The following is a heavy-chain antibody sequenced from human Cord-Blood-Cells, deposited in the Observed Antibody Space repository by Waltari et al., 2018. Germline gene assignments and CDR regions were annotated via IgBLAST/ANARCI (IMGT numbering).Heavy chain of an antibody. CDR2: IYTSGST. D-gene: IGHD3-3*01. CDR1: GGSISSGSYY. CDR3: ARAPHTYYDFWSGYYPFTFDY. Sequence: QVQLQESGPGLVKPSQTLSLTCTVSGGSISSGSYYWSWIRQPAGKGLEWIGYIYTSGSTNYHPSLKGGVTISVDTSKNQFSLKLSSVTAADTAVYYCARAPHTYYDFWSGYYPFTFDYWGQGTLVTVSS. J-gene: IGHJ4*02. V-gene: IGHV4-61*09.